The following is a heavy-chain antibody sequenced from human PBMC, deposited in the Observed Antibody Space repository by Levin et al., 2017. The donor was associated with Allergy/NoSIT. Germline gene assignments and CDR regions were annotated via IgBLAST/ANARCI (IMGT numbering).Heavy chain of an antibody. CDR2: ISSSGSTI. Sequence: GESLKISCAASGFTFSDYYMSWIRQAPGKGLEWVSYISSSGSTIYYADSVKGRFTISRDNAKNSLYLQMNSLRAEDTAVYYCARALRGGGAGNYDYGMDVWGQGTTVTVSS. D-gene: IGHD3-16*01. CDR1: GFTFSDYY. V-gene: IGHV3-11*01. J-gene: IGHJ6*02. CDR3: ARALRGGGAGNYDYGMDV.